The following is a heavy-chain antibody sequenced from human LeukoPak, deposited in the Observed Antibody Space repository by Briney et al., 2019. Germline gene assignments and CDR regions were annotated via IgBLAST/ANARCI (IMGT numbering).Heavy chain of an antibody. CDR2: INPSGGST. J-gene: IGHJ4*02. CDR3: ARDGYYDILTGYYNFDY. CDR1: GYTFTSYY. D-gene: IGHD3-9*01. V-gene: IGHV1-46*01. Sequence: GASVKVSCKASGYTFTSYYMHWVRQAPGQGLEWMGIINPSGGSTSYAQKFQGRVTRTRDTSTSTVYMELRSLRSDDTAVYYCARDGYYDILTGYYNFDYWGQGTLVTVSS.